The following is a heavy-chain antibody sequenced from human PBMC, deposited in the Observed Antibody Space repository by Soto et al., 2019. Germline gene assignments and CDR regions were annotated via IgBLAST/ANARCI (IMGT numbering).Heavy chain of an antibody. CDR2: IRGTGLNT. CDR1: GFVLKNFA. J-gene: IGHJ5*02. Sequence: PGGSLRLSCVGSGFVLKNFAINWVRQPPGKGLEWVSVIRGTGLNTYYAASVKGRFNISRDNSKNTVYLQMDSLKVEDTAVYYCAKRASPANIDNWFDPWGPGTQVTVSS. V-gene: IGHV3-23*01. CDR3: AKRASPANIDNWFDP.